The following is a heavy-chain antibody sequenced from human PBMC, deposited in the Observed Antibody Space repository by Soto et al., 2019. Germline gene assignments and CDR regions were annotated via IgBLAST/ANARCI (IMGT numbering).Heavy chain of an antibody. CDR1: GGSISSGGYY. CDR3: ARASRAYDILTGYYRTAFDI. Sequence: QVQLQESGPGLVKPSQTLSLTCTVSGGSISSGGYYWSWIRQHPGKGLEWIGYIYYSGSTYYNPSLKCRVTISVDTSKNQFSLKLSSVTAADTAVYYCARASRAYDILTGYYRTAFDIWGQGTMVTVSS. J-gene: IGHJ3*02. D-gene: IGHD3-9*01. CDR2: IYYSGST. V-gene: IGHV4-31*03.